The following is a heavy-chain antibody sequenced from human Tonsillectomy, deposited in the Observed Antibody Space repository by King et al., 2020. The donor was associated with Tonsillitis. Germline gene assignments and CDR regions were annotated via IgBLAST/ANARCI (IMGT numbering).Heavy chain of an antibody. CDR1: GFTFSNYA. CDR3: AKDPSSGDYAPEGHDY. CDR2: ISGSGDTT. V-gene: IGHV3-23*04. D-gene: IGHD4-17*01. J-gene: IGHJ4*02. Sequence: EVQLVESGGGLVQPGGSLRLSCAASGFTFSNYAMSWVRQAPGMGLEWVSAISGSGDTTYYADSVKGRFTISRDNSKNTLYLQMNSLRAEDTAKYYCAKDPSSGDYAPEGHDYWGQGTLVTVSS.